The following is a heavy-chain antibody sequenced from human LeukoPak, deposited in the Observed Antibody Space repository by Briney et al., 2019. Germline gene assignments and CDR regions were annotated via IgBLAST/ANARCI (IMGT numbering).Heavy chain of an antibody. D-gene: IGHD3-22*01. V-gene: IGHV4-39*07. J-gene: IGHJ5*02. CDR1: GGSISSSSYY. Sequence: SETLSLTCTVSGGSISSSSYYWGWIRQAPGKGLEWIGSFEYGGSTYYNPSLKSRVTISVDTSKNQFSLKLSSVTAADTAVYYCARGKWGKALLLRSIWFDPWGQGTLVTVSS. CDR2: FEYGGST. CDR3: ARGKWGKALLLRSIWFDP.